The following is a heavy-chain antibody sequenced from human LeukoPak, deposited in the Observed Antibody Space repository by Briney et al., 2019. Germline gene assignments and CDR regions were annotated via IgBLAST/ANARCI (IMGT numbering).Heavy chain of an antibody. D-gene: IGHD3-9*01. CDR2: IYTSGST. CDR1: GGSISSGSYY. CDR3: ARVYDILTEDY. J-gene: IGHJ4*02. V-gene: IGHV4-61*02. Sequence: SETLSLTCTVSGGSISSGSYYWSWIRQPAGKGLEWIGRIYTSGSTNYNPSLKSRVTISVDTSKNQFSLKLSSVTAADTAVYYCARVYDILTEDYWGQGTLVTVSS.